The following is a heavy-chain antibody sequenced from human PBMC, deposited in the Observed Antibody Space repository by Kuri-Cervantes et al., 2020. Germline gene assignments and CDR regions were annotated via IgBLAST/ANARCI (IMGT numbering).Heavy chain of an antibody. CDR2: IGSRGSPI. CDR3: ARDERSRITMVRGVIMAY. CDR1: EFTFTDYY. V-gene: IGHV3-11*04. J-gene: IGHJ4*02. D-gene: IGHD3-10*01. Sequence: LSLTCVASEFTFTDYYMSWIRQAPGKGLEWISYIGSRGSPIYYADSVKGRFTISRDNSKNTLYLQMNSLRAEDTAVYYCARDERSRITMVRGVIMAYWGQGTLVTVSS.